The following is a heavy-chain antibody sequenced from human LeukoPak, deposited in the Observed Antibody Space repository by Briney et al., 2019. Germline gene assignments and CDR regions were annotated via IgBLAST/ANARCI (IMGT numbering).Heavy chain of an antibody. CDR1: GGTFSSDA. V-gene: IGHV1-69*05. D-gene: IGHD3-3*01. J-gene: IGHJ4*02. Sequence: SVKVSCKASGGTFSSDAISWVRQAPGQGLEWMVRIIPIFGTANYAQKFQGRVMITTDESPSTAYMELSSLRSEDTDVYYCARDHRSHKKDFWSGYYDWGQGTLDTVSS. CDR2: IIPIFGTA. CDR3: ARDHRSHKKDFWSGYYD.